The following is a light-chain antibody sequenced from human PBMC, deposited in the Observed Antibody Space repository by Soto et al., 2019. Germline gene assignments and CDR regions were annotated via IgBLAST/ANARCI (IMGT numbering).Light chain of an antibody. Sequence: DSVMSQSPASLPASLGERATINCMSSQSLLYDSNNKNYLAWYQQKPGQPPKLLIYWASMRESGVPDRLSSSGSGTDVTLTITSLQAQDEAVYYCQQYYSIPLTFGGGTKVDIK. V-gene: IGKV4-1*01. CDR2: WAS. CDR1: QSLLYDSNNKNY. J-gene: IGKJ4*01. CDR3: QQYYSIPLT.